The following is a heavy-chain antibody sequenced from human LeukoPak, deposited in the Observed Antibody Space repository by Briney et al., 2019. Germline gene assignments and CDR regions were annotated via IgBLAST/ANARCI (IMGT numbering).Heavy chain of an antibody. CDR1: GFTFSRNG. V-gene: IGHV3-30*18. CDR3: AKDGGGTDIDY. D-gene: IGHD1-26*01. J-gene: IGHJ4*02. CDR2: ISKDGSNE. Sequence: PGRSLRLSCAVSGFTFSRNGMHWVRQAPGQGLEWVTFISKDGSNEYYADSVKGRFTISRDNSKNTVYLQMNSLRADDTAVYYCAKDGGGTDIDYWGQGTLVTVSS.